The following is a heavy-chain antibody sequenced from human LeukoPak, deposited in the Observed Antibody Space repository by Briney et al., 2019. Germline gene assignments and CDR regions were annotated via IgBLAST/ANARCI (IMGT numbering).Heavy chain of an antibody. Sequence: PSETLSLTCAVYGGSFSGYYWSWIRQPPGKGLEWIGEIYHSGSTNYNPSLKSRVTISVDKSKNQFSLKLSSVTAADTAVYYCARGGASWITDAFDIWGQGTMVTVSS. CDR3: ARGGASWITDAFDI. D-gene: IGHD3-16*01. V-gene: IGHV4-34*01. CDR1: GGSFSGYY. J-gene: IGHJ3*02. CDR2: IYHSGST.